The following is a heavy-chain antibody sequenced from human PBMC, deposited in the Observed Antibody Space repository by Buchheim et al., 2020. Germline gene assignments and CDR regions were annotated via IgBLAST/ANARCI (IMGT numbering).Heavy chain of an antibody. Sequence: EVQLLESGGGLVQPGGSLRLSCAASGFTFSRSAMTWVRQAPGKGLEWVSGIGGSGTVTYYADSVKGRFTVSRDNSKASLYLQMNSLRVEDTALYFCAKAISGRMDPFDLWGQGTL. V-gene: IGHV3-23*01. CDR1: GFTFSRSA. CDR2: IGGSGTVT. CDR3: AKAISGRMDPFDL. D-gene: IGHD1-20*01. J-gene: IGHJ4*02.